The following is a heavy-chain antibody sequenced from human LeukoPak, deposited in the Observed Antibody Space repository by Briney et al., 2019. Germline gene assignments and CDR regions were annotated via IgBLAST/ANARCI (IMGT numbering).Heavy chain of an antibody. CDR2: ISSSSSYI. J-gene: IGHJ4*02. Sequence: GGSLRLSCAASGFTFSSYSMNWVRQAPGKGLEWVSSISSSSSYIYYADSVQGRFTISRDNAKNSLYLQMKSLRTEDTALYYCAKGPIVGATGWGQGTLVTVSS. V-gene: IGHV3-21*04. CDR3: AKGPIVGATG. CDR1: GFTFSSYS. D-gene: IGHD1-26*01.